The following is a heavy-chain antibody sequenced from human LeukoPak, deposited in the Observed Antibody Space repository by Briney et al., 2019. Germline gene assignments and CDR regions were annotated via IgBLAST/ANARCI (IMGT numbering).Heavy chain of an antibody. Sequence: GGSLRLSRAASGFTFDDYGMSWVRQAPGKGLEWVSGINWNGGSTGYADSVKGRFTISRDNAKNSLYLQMNSLRAEDTALYYCARAAVAGTSYYYYMDVWGKGTTVTVSS. V-gene: IGHV3-20*04. J-gene: IGHJ6*03. CDR1: GFTFDDYG. CDR3: ARAAVAGTSYYYYMDV. D-gene: IGHD6-19*01. CDR2: INWNGGST.